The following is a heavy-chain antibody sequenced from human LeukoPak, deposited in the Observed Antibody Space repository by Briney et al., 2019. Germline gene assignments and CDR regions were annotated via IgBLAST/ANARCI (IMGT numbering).Heavy chain of an antibody. Sequence: SGGSLRLSCAASGFTVSSNYMSWVRQAPGKGLEWVSDIYSGGTTYYADSVKGRFTISRDTSKNTLYLQMNSLRAEDTAEYYCARDPVGAIGYGMDVWGQGTTVTVSS. CDR1: GFTVSSNY. CDR3: ARDPVGAIGYGMDV. D-gene: IGHD1-26*01. J-gene: IGHJ6*02. CDR2: IYSGGTT. V-gene: IGHV3-66*01.